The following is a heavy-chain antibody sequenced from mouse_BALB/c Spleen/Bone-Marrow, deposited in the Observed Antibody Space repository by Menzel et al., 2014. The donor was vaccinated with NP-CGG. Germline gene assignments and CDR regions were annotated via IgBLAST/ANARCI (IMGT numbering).Heavy chain of an antibody. CDR3: TRGGSSPYYFDY. D-gene: IGHD1-1*01. J-gene: IGHJ2*01. CDR2: IYPSDSYT. V-gene: IGHV1-69*02. Sequence: VQRGESGAELVRPGASVKLSCKASGYTFTSYWINWVKQRPGQGLEWIGNIYPSDSYTNYNQKFKDKATLTVDKSSTTAYMQLSSPTSEDSAVYYCTRGGSSPYYFDYWGQGTTLTVSS. CDR1: GYTFTSYW.